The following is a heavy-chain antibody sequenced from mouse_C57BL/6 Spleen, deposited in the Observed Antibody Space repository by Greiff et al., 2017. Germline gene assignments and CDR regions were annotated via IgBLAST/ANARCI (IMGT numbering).Heavy chain of an antibody. CDR1: GYTFTDYE. Sequence: QVTLKVSGAELVRPGASVTLSCKASGYTFTDYEMHWVKQTPVHGLEWIGAIDPETGGTAYNQKFKGKAILTADKSSSTAYMELRSLTSEDSAVYYCTRNHYYGSSYPFAYWGQGTLVTVSA. D-gene: IGHD1-1*01. V-gene: IGHV1-15*01. CDR2: IDPETGGT. CDR3: TRNHYYGSSYPFAY. J-gene: IGHJ3*01.